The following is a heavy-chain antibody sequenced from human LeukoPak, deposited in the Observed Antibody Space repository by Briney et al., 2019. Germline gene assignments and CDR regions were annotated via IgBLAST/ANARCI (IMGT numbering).Heavy chain of an antibody. CDR1: GGSISSGGYS. CDR2: IYHSGST. CDR3: AREGPDSSGYYSSY. Sequence: PSETLSLTCAVSGGSISSGGYSWSWIRQPPGKGLEWIGYIYHSGSTYYNPSLKSRVTISVDRSKNQFSLKLSSVTAADTAVYYCAREGPDSSGYYSSYWGQGTLVTVSS. V-gene: IGHV4-30-2*01. D-gene: IGHD3-22*01. J-gene: IGHJ4*02.